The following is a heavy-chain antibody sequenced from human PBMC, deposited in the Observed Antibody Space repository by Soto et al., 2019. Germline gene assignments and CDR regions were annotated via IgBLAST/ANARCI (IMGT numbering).Heavy chain of an antibody. CDR1: GGSISSYC. Sequence: PSETLSLTCTVSGGSISSYCWSWIRQPPGKGLEWIGYIYYSGSTYYNPSLKSRVTISVDTSKNQFSLKLSSVTAADTAVYYCARGGELLSAFDIWGQGTMVTVSS. J-gene: IGHJ3*02. V-gene: IGHV4-59*12. D-gene: IGHD1-26*01. CDR3: ARGGELLSAFDI. CDR2: IYYSGST.